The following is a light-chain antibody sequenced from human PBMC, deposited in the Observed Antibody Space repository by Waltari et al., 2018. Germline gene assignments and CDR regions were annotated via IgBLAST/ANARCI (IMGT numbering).Light chain of an antibody. Sequence: SYVVTQPPSVSVAPGKTARITRGGNNIGTKSWHWYQQKPGQAPVVVIYYSRERPSGIPERFSGSNSGNTATLTISRVEGGDEADYFCQVWDRDNDQVVFGGGTKLTVL. CDR3: QVWDRDNDQVV. J-gene: IGLJ2*01. CDR1: NIGTKS. CDR2: YSR. V-gene: IGLV3-21*04.